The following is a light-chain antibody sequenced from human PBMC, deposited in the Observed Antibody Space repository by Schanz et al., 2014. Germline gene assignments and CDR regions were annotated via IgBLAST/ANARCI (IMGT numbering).Light chain of an antibody. CDR2: GAS. V-gene: IGKV3-11*01. Sequence: EIVMTQSPATLSLSPGERATLSCRASQSVSSNLAWYQQKPGQAPRLLIYGASTRATGIPARFSGSGSGTDFTLTISSLEPGDFAVYYCQQRSNWPQDTFGGGTKVEIK. CDR3: QQRSNWPQDT. J-gene: IGKJ4*01. CDR1: QSVSSN.